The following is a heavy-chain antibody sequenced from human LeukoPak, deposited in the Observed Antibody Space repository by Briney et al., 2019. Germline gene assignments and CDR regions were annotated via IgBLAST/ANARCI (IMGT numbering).Heavy chain of an antibody. D-gene: IGHD5-24*01. J-gene: IGHJ3*02. V-gene: IGHV3-21*01. CDR1: GFTFSSYS. Sequence: PGGSLRLSCAASGFTFSSYSMHWVRQAPGKGLEWVSSISSSSSYIYYADSLKGRFTISRDDAKNSLYLQMNSLRAEDTAIYYCARDGYNLDTFDIWGQGTMVTVSS. CDR3: ARDGYNLDTFDI. CDR2: ISSSSSYI.